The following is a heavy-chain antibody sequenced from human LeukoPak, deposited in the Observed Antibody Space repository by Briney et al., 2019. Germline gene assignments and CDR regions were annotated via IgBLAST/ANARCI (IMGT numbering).Heavy chain of an antibody. J-gene: IGHJ4*02. CDR2: INPNGADT. CDR3: ARVAYSGYDYRGYFDY. V-gene: IGHV1-2*02. CDR1: GYTFTGYY. Sequence: ASVKVSCKASGYTFTGYYMHWVRQAPGQRLEWMGWINPNGADTNYAQKFQGRVTMTRDTSISTAYMELSRLRSDDTALYYCARVAYSGYDYRGYFDYWGQGTLVTVSS. D-gene: IGHD5-12*01.